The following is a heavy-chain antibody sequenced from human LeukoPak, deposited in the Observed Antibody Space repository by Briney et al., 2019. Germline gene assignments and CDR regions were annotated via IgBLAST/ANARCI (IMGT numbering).Heavy chain of an antibody. Sequence: GGSLRLSCAASGFTFSSYAMSWVRQAPGKGLEWVSYISSSGSTIYYADSVKGRFTISRDNAKNSLYLQMNSLRAEDTAVYYCASLTTVTTPFDYWGQGTLVTVSS. V-gene: IGHV3-48*04. CDR3: ASLTTVTTPFDY. J-gene: IGHJ4*02. CDR2: ISSSGSTI. D-gene: IGHD4-17*01. CDR1: GFTFSSYA.